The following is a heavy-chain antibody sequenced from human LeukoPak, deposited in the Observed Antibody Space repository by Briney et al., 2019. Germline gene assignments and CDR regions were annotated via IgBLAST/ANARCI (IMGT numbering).Heavy chain of an antibody. CDR2: IYYSGST. J-gene: IGHJ4*02. CDR1: GGSISSYY. CDR3: ARHPDGIPFDY. D-gene: IGHD2-21*01. V-gene: IGHV4-59*08. Sequence: SETLSLTCTDSGGSISSYYWSWIRQPPGKGLEWIGDIYYSGSTNYHPSLKSRVTISVDTSKNQFSLKLSSVTAADTAVYYCARHPDGIPFDYWGQGTLVTVSS.